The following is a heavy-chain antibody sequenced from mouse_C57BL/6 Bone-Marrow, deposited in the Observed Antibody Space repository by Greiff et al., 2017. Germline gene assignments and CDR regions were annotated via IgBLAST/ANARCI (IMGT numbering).Heavy chain of an antibody. CDR3: ASIYYAMDY. Sequence: VQLQQSGAELVKPGASVKISCKASGYAFSSSWLNWVKQRPGKGLEWIGQIYPGAGDTNDNGKFKGKATLTADKSSSTAYMQLSSLTSEDAAVYFCASIYYAMDYWGQGASGTVGS. J-gene: IGHJ4*01. CDR1: GYAFSSSW. V-gene: IGHV1-80*01. CDR2: IYPGAGDT.